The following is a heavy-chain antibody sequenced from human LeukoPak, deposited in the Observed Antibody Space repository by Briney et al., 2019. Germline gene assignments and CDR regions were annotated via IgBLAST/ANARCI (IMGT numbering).Heavy chain of an antibody. CDR1: SGSISSYY. Sequence: SETLSLTCTVSSGSISSYYWSWIRQPAGKGLEWIGRIYTSGSTDYNPSLKSRVTISVDKSKNQFSLKLSSVTAADTAVYYCASSLPAAGPSDWGQGTLVTVSS. D-gene: IGHD6-13*01. CDR3: ASSLPAAGPSD. J-gene: IGHJ4*02. CDR2: IYTSGST. V-gene: IGHV4-4*07.